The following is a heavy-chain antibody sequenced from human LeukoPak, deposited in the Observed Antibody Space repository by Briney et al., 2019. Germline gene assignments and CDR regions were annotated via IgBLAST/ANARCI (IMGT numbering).Heavy chain of an antibody. J-gene: IGHJ4*02. CDR2: INPNSGGT. D-gene: IGHD4-17*01. V-gene: IGHV1-2*02. CDR3: ARNDYGDLSLQYYFDY. Sequence: ASVKVSCKASGYTFTGYYMHWVRQAPGQGLEWMGWINPNSGGTNYAQKFQGRVTMTRDTSISTAYMELSRLRSDDTAVYYCARNDYGDLSLQYYFDYWGQGTLVTVSS. CDR1: GYTFTGYY.